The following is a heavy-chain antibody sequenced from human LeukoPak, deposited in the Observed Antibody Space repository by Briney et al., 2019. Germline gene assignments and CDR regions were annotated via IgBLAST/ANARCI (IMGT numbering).Heavy chain of an antibody. D-gene: IGHD3-22*01. Sequence: GGSLRLSCAASGFTFSSYAMSWVRRAPGKGLEWVSAISGSGGSTYYADSVKGRFTISRDNSKNTLYLQMNSLRAEDTAVYYCAKIPLEYYDSSGPSDYWGQGTLVTVSS. CDR1: GFTFSSYA. J-gene: IGHJ4*02. CDR3: AKIPLEYYDSSGPSDY. V-gene: IGHV3-23*01. CDR2: ISGSGGST.